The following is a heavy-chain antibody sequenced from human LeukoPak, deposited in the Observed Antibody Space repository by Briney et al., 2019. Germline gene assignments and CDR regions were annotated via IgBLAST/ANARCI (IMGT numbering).Heavy chain of an antibody. CDR3: ASLIVVVTEAEYFQH. CDR1: GYTFTGYY. CDR2: INPNSGGT. V-gene: IGHV1-2*02. Sequence: GASVKVSCKASGYTFTGYYMHWVRQAPGQGLEWMGWINPNSGGTNYAQKFQGRVTMTRDTSISTAYMELSRLRSDDTAVYYCASLIVVVTEAEYFQHWGQGTLVTVSS. J-gene: IGHJ1*01. D-gene: IGHD3-22*01.